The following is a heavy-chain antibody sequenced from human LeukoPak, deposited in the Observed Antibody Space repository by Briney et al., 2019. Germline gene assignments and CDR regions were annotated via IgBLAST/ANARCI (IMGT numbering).Heavy chain of an antibody. V-gene: IGHV3-48*01. J-gene: IGHJ4*02. CDR1: GFTFSSYS. CDR2: ISSSSTI. D-gene: IGHD3-22*01. Sequence: GSLRLSCAAFGFTFSSYSMNWVRQAPGKGLEWVSYISSSSTIYYADSVKGRFTISRDNAKNSLYLQMNSLRAEDTAVYYCARADSSGYYHPINWGQGTLVTVSS. CDR3: ARADSSGYYHPIN.